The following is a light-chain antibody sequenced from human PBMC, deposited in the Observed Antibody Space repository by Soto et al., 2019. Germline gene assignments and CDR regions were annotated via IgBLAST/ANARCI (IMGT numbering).Light chain of an antibody. CDR3: QQYGSSGT. V-gene: IGKV3-20*01. Sequence: EIVLTQSPGTLSLSPGQRATRSCRASQSVSNNYLAWYQQKPGQAPRLLIYGASNRATGTPDRFSGSGSGTDFTLTISRLEPEDFAVYYCQQYGSSGTFGQGTKV. CDR1: QSVSNNY. J-gene: IGKJ1*01. CDR2: GAS.